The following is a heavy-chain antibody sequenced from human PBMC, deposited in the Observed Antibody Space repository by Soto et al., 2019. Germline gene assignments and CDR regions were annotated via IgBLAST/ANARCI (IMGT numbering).Heavy chain of an antibody. D-gene: IGHD6-6*01. CDR2: IYYSGST. CDR1: GGSISSGGYY. J-gene: IGHJ5*02. Sequence: SETLSLTCTVSGGSISSGGYYWSWIRQHPGKGLEWIGYIYYSGSTYYNPSLKSRVTISVDTSKNQFSLKLSSVTAADTAVYYCARGLYSSSGGRWFDPWGQGTLVTVSS. V-gene: IGHV4-31*03. CDR3: ARGLYSSSGGRWFDP.